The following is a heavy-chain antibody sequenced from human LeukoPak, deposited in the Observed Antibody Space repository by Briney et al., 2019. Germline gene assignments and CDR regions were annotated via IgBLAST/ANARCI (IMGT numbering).Heavy chain of an antibody. V-gene: IGHV3-15*01. Sequence: GGSLRLSCAASGFTFSNAWMSWVRQTPGKGLEWVGHIKSKTDGGTTDYAAPVKGRFTISRDDSKNTLYLQMNSLKTEDTAVYYCTTSQELALNDYWGQGTLVTVSS. CDR3: TTSQELALNDY. D-gene: IGHD1-7*01. J-gene: IGHJ4*02. CDR2: IKSKTDGGTT. CDR1: GFTFSNAW.